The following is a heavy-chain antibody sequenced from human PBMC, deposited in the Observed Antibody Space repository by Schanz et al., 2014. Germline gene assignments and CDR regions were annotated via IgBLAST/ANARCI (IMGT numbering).Heavy chain of an antibody. CDR3: ATGPHIVVAFDY. D-gene: IGHD2-21*01. Sequence: QVQLVQSGAEVKKPGASVKVSCKVSGYSLNELSMHWVRQAPGRGLEWMGIINPSGGSTSYAQKFQGRVTMTRDTSTSTAYMELRSLTSEDTAVYYCATGPHIVVAFDYWGQGTLVTVSS. V-gene: IGHV1-46*02. CDR1: GYSLNELS. J-gene: IGHJ4*02. CDR2: INPSGGST.